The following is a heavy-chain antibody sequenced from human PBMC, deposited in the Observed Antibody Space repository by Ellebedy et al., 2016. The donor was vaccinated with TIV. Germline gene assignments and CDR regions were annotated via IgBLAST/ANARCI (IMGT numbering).Heavy chain of an antibody. V-gene: IGHV3-64D*06. Sequence: GESLKISCSASRVTFSSFALHWVRQAPGKGLKHVSAINAEGDTYFAASVKGRFNISRDNSKTTLYLQMSSLTTEDTAVYYCVKDLSNTGSYIRPFDYWGQGPLVTVSS. CDR3: VKDLSNTGSYIRPFDY. D-gene: IGHD2-2*02. J-gene: IGHJ4*02. CDR2: INAEGDT. CDR1: RVTFSSFA.